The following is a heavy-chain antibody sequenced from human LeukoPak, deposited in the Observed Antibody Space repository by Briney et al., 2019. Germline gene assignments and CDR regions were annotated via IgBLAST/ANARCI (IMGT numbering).Heavy chain of an antibody. J-gene: IGHJ5*02. D-gene: IGHD4-17*01. Sequence: ASVKVSCKASGGTFSSYAISWVRQAPGQGLEWMGWINTNTGNPTYAQGFIGRFVISLDTSVTTAYLQISSLEAEDTAVYYCARTLTNGDNPYNWFDPWGQGTLVTVSS. CDR2: INTNTGNP. CDR3: ARTLTNGDNPYNWFDP. V-gene: IGHV7-4-1*02. CDR1: GGTFSSYA.